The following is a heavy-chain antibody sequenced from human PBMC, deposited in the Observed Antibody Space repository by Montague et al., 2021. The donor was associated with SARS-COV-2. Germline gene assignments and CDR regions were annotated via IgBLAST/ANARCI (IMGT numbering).Heavy chain of an antibody. Sequence: SETLSLTCSVSGVSISSSNYYWVWVRQPPGKGLEWIVSVYYSRSTNYNPSPESRVTMSVDTSKNQFSLRLSSATAADTAVYYCGRSISSGWAVGYWGQGILVTVSS. CDR1: GVSISSSNYY. D-gene: IGHD6-19*01. CDR3: GRSISSGWAVGY. J-gene: IGHJ4*02. CDR2: VYYSRST. V-gene: IGHV4-39*01.